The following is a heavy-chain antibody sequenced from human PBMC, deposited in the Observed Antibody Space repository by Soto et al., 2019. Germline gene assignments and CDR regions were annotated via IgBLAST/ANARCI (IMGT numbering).Heavy chain of an antibody. CDR3: ARGVTTYYYYGMDV. Sequence: SVKVSCKASGGTFRSYAISCVRQAPVQGLEWMGGIIPIFRTSNYAQKFQGRVTINADESTSTAYMELSSLRSEDTAVYYCARGVTTYYYYGMDVWGQGTTVTSP. D-gene: IGHD4-4*01. J-gene: IGHJ6*02. CDR2: IIPIFRTS. V-gene: IGHV1-69*13. CDR1: GGTFRSYA.